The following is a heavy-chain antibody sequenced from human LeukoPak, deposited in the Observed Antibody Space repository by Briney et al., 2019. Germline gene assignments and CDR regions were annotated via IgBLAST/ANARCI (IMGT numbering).Heavy chain of an antibody. Sequence: SETLSLTCTVSGGSISSSSYYWGWIRQPPGKGLEWIGSIYYSGTTYYNPSLKSRLTISVDRSKHQFSLKLSSVTAADTAVYYCAREDTNWFDPWGQGTLVTVSS. J-gene: IGHJ5*02. CDR1: GGSISSSSYY. CDR2: IYYSGTT. D-gene: IGHD2-8*01. V-gene: IGHV4-39*07. CDR3: AREDTNWFDP.